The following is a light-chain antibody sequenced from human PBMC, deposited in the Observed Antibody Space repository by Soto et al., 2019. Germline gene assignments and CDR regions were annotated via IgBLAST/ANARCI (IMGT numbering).Light chain of an antibody. J-gene: IGKJ5*01. CDR1: QSISSY. V-gene: IGKV1-39*01. Sequence: QVTKSLSSLPANIGDRVTITCRASQSISSYFNWYQQKPGKAPKLLIYAASSLQSGGPSRFSGSGSGTDFTLTISSLQPEDFATYYCQHSYSTPIPFAQGTR. CDR3: QHSYSTPIP. CDR2: AAS.